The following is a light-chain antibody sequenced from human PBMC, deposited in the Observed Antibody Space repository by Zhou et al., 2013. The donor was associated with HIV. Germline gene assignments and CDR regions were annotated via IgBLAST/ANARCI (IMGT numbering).Light chain of an antibody. CDR1: DIGSDG. CDR2: DDS. V-gene: IGLV3-21*02. CDR3: QVWASSSAHWV. Sequence: SYVLAQPPSVSVAPGQTARITCGVDDIGSDGVHWYQQRPGQAPMLVVYDDSDRPSGIPDRFSGSKSGNTATLTISRVEAGDEADYYCQVWASSSAHWVFGGGTKLTVL. J-gene: IGLJ3*02.